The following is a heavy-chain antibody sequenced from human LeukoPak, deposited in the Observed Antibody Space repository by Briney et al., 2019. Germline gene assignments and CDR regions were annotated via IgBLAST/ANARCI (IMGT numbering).Heavy chain of an antibody. CDR3: ARDLTITSADYYFDY. D-gene: IGHD4/OR15-4a*01. Sequence: GGSLRLSCAASGFTFNSYSMHWVRQAPGKGLEWVAVISYDGSDKHYADSVKGRFTMSRDNSKNTLYLQMNSLRAEDTAVYYCARDLTITSADYYFDYWGQGTLVTVSS. J-gene: IGHJ4*02. CDR2: ISYDGSDK. CDR1: GFTFNSYS. V-gene: IGHV3-30-3*01.